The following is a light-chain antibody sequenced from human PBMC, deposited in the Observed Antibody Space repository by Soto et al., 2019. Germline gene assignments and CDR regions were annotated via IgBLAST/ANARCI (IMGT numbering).Light chain of an antibody. Sequence: ETLMTQSPATLSVSPGERATLSCRASQSVNNNLAWYQQKLGQAPRVLIYGASTRATGIPDRFSGSGSGTDFTLTISRLEPEDFAVYYCQQHSNWPLTFGGGTKVDIK. CDR1: QSVNNN. CDR2: GAS. CDR3: QQHSNWPLT. J-gene: IGKJ4*01. V-gene: IGKV3D-15*01.